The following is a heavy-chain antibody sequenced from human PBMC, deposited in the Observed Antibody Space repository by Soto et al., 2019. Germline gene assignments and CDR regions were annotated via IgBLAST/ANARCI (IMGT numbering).Heavy chain of an antibody. CDR2: ISGSGGST. D-gene: IGHD3-9*01. V-gene: IGHV3-23*01. Sequence: GESLKISCAASGFTFSSYAMSWVRQAPGKGLEWVSAISGSGGSTYYADSVKGRLTISRDNSKNTLYLQMNSLRAEDTAVYYCAKSRPIRYFDWSEIYYYYMDVWGKGTTVTVSS. J-gene: IGHJ6*03. CDR3: AKSRPIRYFDWSEIYYYYMDV. CDR1: GFTFSSYA.